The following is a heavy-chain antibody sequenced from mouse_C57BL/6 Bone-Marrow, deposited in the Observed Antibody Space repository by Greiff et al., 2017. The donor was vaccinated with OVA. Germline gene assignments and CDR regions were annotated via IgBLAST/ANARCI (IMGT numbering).Heavy chain of an antibody. J-gene: IGHJ4*01. Sequence: EVQVVESGGDLVKPGGSLKLSCAASGFTFSSYGMSWVRQTPDKRLEWVATISSGGSYTYYPDSVKGRFTISRDNAKNTLYLQMSSLKSEDTAMYYCARRMGLYAMDYWGQGTSVTVSS. CDR2: ISSGGSYT. CDR3: ARRMGLYAMDY. V-gene: IGHV5-6*01. CDR1: GFTFSSYG. D-gene: IGHD4-1*01.